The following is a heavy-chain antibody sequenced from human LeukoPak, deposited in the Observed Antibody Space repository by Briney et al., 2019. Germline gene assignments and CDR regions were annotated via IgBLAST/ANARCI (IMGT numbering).Heavy chain of an antibody. CDR1: GGPIRRGDDS. Sequence: PSQTSAVICTVSGGPIRRGDDSRSGIRQPPGKGLEWIGSVYYSGSSYYNPSLDSRLTISIDGSKNQFSLRLSSVTAADTAVYYCARDWALSVVIWGQGTLVTVSS. D-gene: IGHD3-16*02. V-gene: IGHV4-30-2*01. CDR2: VYYSGSS. CDR3: ARDWALSVVI. J-gene: IGHJ4*01.